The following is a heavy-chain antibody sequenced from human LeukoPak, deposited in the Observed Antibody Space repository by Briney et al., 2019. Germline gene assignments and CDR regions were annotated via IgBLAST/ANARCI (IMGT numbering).Heavy chain of an antibody. CDR3: ARGRGRNTKKIFLEWLKIPDSPGYMDV. CDR1: GYTFTSYD. V-gene: IGHV1-8*03. CDR2: MNPNSGNT. D-gene: IGHD3-3*01. Sequence: ASVKVSCKASGYTFTSYDINWVRQATGQGLEWMGWMNPNSGNTGYAQKFQGRVTITRNTSISTAYMELSSLRSEDAAVYYCARGRGRNTKKIFLEWLKIPDSPGYMDVWGKGTTVTVSS. J-gene: IGHJ6*03.